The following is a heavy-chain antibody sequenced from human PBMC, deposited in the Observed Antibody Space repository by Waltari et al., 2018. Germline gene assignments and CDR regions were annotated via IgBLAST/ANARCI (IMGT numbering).Heavy chain of an antibody. Sequence: QVQLVQSGAEVKKPGSSVKVSCKASGGTFNTYAFSWVRQAPGQGLEWMGGIIPIFVTATYAQKFQGRVTITADESTRTVYMELSSLRSEDTAVYYCARGSSCTITSCYSESFQHWGQGTPVTVAS. CDR3: ARGSSCTITSCYSESFQH. V-gene: IGHV1-69*12. J-gene: IGHJ1*01. CDR2: IIPIFVTA. D-gene: IGHD2-2*01. CDR1: GGTFNTYA.